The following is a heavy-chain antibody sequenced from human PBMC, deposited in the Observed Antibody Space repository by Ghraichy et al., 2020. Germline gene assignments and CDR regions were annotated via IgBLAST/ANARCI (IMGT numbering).Heavy chain of an antibody. V-gene: IGHV4-39*01. J-gene: IGHJ6*02. CDR2: IYYSGST. D-gene: IGHD2-2*01. Sequence: SQTLSLTCTVSGGSISSSSYYWGWIRQPPGKGLEWIGSIYYSGSTYYNPSLKSRVTISVDTSKNQFSLKLSSVTAADTAVYYCAAEPSADQLLYYYYGMDVWGQGTTVTVSS. CDR1: GGSISSSSYY. CDR3: AAEPSADQLLYYYYGMDV.